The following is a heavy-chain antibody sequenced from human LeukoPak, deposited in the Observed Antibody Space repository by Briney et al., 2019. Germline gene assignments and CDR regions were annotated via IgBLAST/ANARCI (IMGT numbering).Heavy chain of an antibody. CDR1: GDSISGYF. CDR2: ILYNGST. D-gene: IGHD3-3*01. CDR3: ARHSGRSGHYTLDY. J-gene: IGHJ4*02. Sequence: SETLSLTCTVSGDSISGYFWSWIRQPPGKGLEWIGYILYNGSTNYSPSLKSRLTISVDTSENHFSLKLTSVTAADTAVYYCARHSGRSGHYTLDYWGQGTLVTVSS. V-gene: IGHV4-59*08.